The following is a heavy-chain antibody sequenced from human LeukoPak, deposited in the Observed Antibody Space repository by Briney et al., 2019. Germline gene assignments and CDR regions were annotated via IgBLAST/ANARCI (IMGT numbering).Heavy chain of an antibody. CDR1: GFTFNSYV. J-gene: IGHJ4*02. Sequence: GGSLRLSCAASGFTFNSYVMSWVRQAPGKGLDWVSSINGNGDSTYYADSVQSRFTISRDNSEKTLYLQMNSLRAEDTAVYYCTKRALGSAYYFDSWGQGTLVTVSS. CDR3: TKRALGSAYYFDS. V-gene: IGHV3-23*01. CDR2: INGNGDST. D-gene: IGHD1-26*01.